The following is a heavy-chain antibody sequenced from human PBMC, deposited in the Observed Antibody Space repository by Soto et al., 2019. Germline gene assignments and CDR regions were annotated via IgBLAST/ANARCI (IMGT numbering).Heavy chain of an antibody. CDR3: ARWGCSVCNCNLNQRSFDL. CDR1: GFIFNEYG. CDR2: IWYDGSNK. V-gene: IGHV3-33*01. Sequence: QVQLVESGGGVVQPGRSLRLSCAASGFIFNEYGMHWVRQAPGKGLEWVAVIWYDGSNKYYADSVRGRFTFSRDNSRNTMFLQMNSLRVEDTAIYYCARWGCSVCNCNLNQRSFDLWGQGTLVTVSS. J-gene: IGHJ4*02. D-gene: IGHD1-7*01.